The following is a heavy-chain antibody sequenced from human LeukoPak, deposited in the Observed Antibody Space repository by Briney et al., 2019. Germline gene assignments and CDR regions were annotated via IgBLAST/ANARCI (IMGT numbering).Heavy chain of an antibody. D-gene: IGHD6-13*01. CDR1: GFTFSSYW. Sequence: PGGSLRLSCAASGFTFSSYWMHWVREAPGKGLVWVSRINSDGSSTSYADSVKGRFTISRDNAKNTLYLQMNSLRAEDMAVYYCARVFARIAAAGTGMNWFDPWGQGTLVTVSS. V-gene: IGHV3-74*01. J-gene: IGHJ5*02. CDR2: INSDGSST. CDR3: ARVFARIAAAGTGMNWFDP.